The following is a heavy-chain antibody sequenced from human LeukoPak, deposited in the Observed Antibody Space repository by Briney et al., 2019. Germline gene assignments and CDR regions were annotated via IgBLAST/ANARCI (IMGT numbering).Heavy chain of an antibody. Sequence: GGSLRLSCAASGFTFSSYWMSWVRQAPGKGLEWVANIRQDGSEKYYVDSVKGRFTISRDNAKNSLYLQMNSLRAEDTAVYYCASAYSDSGVSAFDIWGQGTMVTVPS. CDR3: ASAYSDSGVSAFDI. CDR2: IRQDGSEK. D-gene: IGHD4-11*01. V-gene: IGHV3-7*01. CDR1: GFTFSSYW. J-gene: IGHJ3*02.